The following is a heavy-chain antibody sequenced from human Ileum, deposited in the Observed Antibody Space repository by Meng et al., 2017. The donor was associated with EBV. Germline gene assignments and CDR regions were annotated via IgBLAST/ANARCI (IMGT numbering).Heavy chain of an antibody. CDR2: IYHSGST. CDR1: GDSMTNNNW. J-gene: IGHJ4*02. CDR3: ARTGVGLAFDY. D-gene: IGHD2-8*01. Sequence: VHLRGSGPGLVKASGTLSLPGRVSGDSMTNNNWWTWVRQPPGKGLEWIGEIYHSGSTNYNPSLQSRATISVDMSKKQFSLKLRSVTAADTAVYYCARTGVGLAFDYWGLGTLVTVSS. V-gene: IGHV4-4*02.